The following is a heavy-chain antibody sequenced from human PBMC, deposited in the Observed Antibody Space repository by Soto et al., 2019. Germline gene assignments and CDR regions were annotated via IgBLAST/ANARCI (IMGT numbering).Heavy chain of an antibody. CDR2: ISSSGSYK. CDR1: GFSLTNYV. D-gene: IGHD6-13*01. J-gene: IGHJ6*02. V-gene: IGHV3-21*01. CDR3: ARDLTIAAAGSYYGMDV. Sequence: GRSLRLSCAASGFSLTNYVMNWVRQAPGKGLEWVSSISSSGSYKYYADSVKGRFTISRDNAKNSLYLQMNSLRAEDTAVYYCARDLTIAAAGSYYGMDVWGQGTTVTVSS.